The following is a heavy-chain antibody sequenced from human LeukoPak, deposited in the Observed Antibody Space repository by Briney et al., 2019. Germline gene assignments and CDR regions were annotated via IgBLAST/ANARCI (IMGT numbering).Heavy chain of an antibody. J-gene: IGHJ4*02. CDR3: GRLVRAGSSGYYLDY. CDR2: ISYSGSA. CDR1: GGSITSYY. V-gene: IGHV4-59*08. D-gene: IGHD3-22*01. Sequence: PSETLSLTCTVPGGSITSYYWSWIRQPPGKGLEWIGYISYSGSATYNPSLKSRVTISGDTSKNQFSLKLSSVTAAETAVYYCGRLVRAGSSGYYLDYWGQGTLVTVSS.